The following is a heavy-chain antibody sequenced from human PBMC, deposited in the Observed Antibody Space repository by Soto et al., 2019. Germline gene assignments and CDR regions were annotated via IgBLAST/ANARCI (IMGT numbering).Heavy chain of an antibody. J-gene: IGHJ4*02. CDR2: VYVTGTGT. Sequence: SVKLSCKASGYPFTTYHLHWVRQAPGQGLEWMGIVYVTGTGTRSAQKFQGRLTMTRDRSTSTVYMEPSSLRSEDTAVYYCARPEGYGSGSYYFDYWGQGTLVSVSA. CDR1: GYPFTTYH. D-gene: IGHD3-10*01. V-gene: IGHV1-46*01. CDR3: ARPEGYGSGSYYFDY.